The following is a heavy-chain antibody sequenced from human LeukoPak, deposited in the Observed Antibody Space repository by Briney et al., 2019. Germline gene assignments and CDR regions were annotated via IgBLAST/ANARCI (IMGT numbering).Heavy chain of an antibody. J-gene: IGHJ4*02. CDR2: INPNSGGT. Sequence: ASVKVSCEASGYTFTGDYMRWVRQAPGQGLEWMGWINPNSGGTNYAQKFQGRVTMTRDTSISTAYMELSRLRSDDTAVYYCARDSGPYVWGSYRYMVYWGQGTLVTVSS. CDR3: ARDSGPYVWGSYRYMVY. D-gene: IGHD3-16*02. V-gene: IGHV1-2*02. CDR1: GYTFTGDY.